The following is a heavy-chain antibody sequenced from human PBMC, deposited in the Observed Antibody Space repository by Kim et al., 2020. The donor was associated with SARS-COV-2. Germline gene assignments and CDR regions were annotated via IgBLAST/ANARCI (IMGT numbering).Heavy chain of an antibody. CDR2: ISWNSGSI. Sequence: GGSLRHSCAASGFTFGDYAMHWVQQAPGKGLEWVSGISWNSGSIGYADSVKGRFTISRDNAKNSLYLQMNSLRAEDTALYYCAKVVTTWEGFYYYGMDG. J-gene: IGHJ6*01. D-gene: IGHD3-22*01. CDR3: AKVVTTWEGFYYYGMDG. CDR1: GFTFGDYA. V-gene: IGHV3-9*01.